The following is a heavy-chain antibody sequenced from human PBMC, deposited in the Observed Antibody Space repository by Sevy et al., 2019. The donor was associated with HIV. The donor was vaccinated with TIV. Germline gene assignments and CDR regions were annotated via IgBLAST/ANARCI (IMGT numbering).Heavy chain of an antibody. J-gene: IGHJ6*03. Sequence: SESLSLTCTVSGGSISSGGYYWSWIRQHPGKGLEWIGYIYYSGSTYYNPSLKSRVTISVDTSKNQFSLKLSSVTAADTAVYYCARVRYCSGGSSYSYYYYMDVWGKGTTVTVSS. V-gene: IGHV4-31*03. D-gene: IGHD2-15*01. CDR2: IYYSGST. CDR1: GGSISSGGYY. CDR3: ARVRYCSGGSSYSYYYYMDV.